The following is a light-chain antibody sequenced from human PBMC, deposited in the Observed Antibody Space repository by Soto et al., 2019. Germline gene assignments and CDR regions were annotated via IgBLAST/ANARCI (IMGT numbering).Light chain of an antibody. J-gene: IGKJ5*01. V-gene: IGKV2-30*02. Sequence: DIVLTQTPLSLSVTPGQPASISFNPSESLLHSDGKTYLYWYLQKPGQSPRRLIYKASNRDSGVPDRFSGSGSGTDFTLRISRVEAEDIGVYYCMQYTYWPHTFGQGTRLEIK. CDR1: ESLLHSDGKTY. CDR2: KAS. CDR3: MQYTYWPHT.